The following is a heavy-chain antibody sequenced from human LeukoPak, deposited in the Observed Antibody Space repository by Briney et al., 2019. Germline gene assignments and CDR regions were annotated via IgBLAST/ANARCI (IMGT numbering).Heavy chain of an antibody. CDR3: ARGPRYSFY. CDR1: GGSFSGYY. CDR2: INHSGST. J-gene: IGHJ4*02. D-gene: IGHD6-13*01. Sequence: SETLSLTCAVYGGSFSGYYWSWIRQPPGKGLEWIGEINHSGSTNYNPSLKSRVTISVDTSKNQFSLKLSSVTAADTAVYYCARGPRYSFYWGQGPLVSVSS. V-gene: IGHV4-34*01.